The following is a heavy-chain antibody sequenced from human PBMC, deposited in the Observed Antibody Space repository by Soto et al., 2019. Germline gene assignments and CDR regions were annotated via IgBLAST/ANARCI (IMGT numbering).Heavy chain of an antibody. CDR1: GYTFTSYD. CDR2: MNPNSGNT. CDR3: ARVSVAPAAMSFYYYYYYMDV. V-gene: IGHV1-8*01. Sequence: ASVKVSCKASGYTFTSYDINWVRQATGQGLEWMGWMNPNSGNTGYAQKFQGRVTMTRNTSISTAYMELSSLRSEDTAVYYCARVSVAPAAMSFYYYYYYMDVSGKGTTVTVSS. J-gene: IGHJ6*03. D-gene: IGHD2-2*01.